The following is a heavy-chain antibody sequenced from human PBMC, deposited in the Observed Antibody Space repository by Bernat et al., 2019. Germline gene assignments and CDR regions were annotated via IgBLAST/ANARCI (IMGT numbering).Heavy chain of an antibody. CDR2: ISWNSGSI. Sequence: EVQLVESGGGLVQPGRSLRLSCAASGFTFDDYAMHWVRQAPGKGLEWVSGISWNSGSIGYVDSVKGRFTISRDNAKNSLYLQMNSLRAEDTALYYCAKDYSSSSFDTQFDYWGQGTLVTVSS. J-gene: IGHJ4*02. V-gene: IGHV3-9*01. CDR1: GFTFDDYA. D-gene: IGHD6-6*01. CDR3: AKDYSSSSFDTQFDY.